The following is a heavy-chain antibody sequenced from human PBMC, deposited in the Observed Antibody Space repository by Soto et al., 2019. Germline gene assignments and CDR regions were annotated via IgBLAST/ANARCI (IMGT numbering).Heavy chain of an antibody. Sequence: QVQLQESGPGLVKPSGTLSLTCAVSGGSISSDDWWTWVRQTPGKGLEWIGEIYHSRTTNYNPSLMSRVTIAVDKAKSQFSLRLDSVTAADTAVYYCARSDCYGVCRGKWLDPWGQGILVTVSS. J-gene: IGHJ5*02. CDR3: ARSDCYGVCRGKWLDP. D-gene: IGHD2-21*02. CDR2: IYHSRTT. CDR1: GGSISSDDW. V-gene: IGHV4-4*02.